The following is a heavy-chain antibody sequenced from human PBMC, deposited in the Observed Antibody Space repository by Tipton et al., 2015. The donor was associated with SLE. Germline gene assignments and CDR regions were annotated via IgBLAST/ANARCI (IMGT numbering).Heavy chain of an antibody. J-gene: IGHJ4*02. CDR1: GGSIRSHY. CDR3: ARGGYYDSSGVPYFDY. Sequence: TLSLTCTVSGGSIRSHYWGWIRQPPGKGLEWIGDIYYSGSTNYNPSLKSRVTISVDTSKNQSSLKLSSVAAADTAVYYCARGGYYDSSGVPYFDYWGQGTLVTVSS. V-gene: IGHV4-59*11. CDR2: IYYSGST. D-gene: IGHD3-22*01.